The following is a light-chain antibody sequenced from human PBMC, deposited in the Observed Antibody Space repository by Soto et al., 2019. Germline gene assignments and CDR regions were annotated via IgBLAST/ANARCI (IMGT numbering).Light chain of an antibody. CDR3: QQYYSTPFT. CDR1: QSVLYSSNHKNY. J-gene: IGKJ3*01. V-gene: IGKV4-1*01. Sequence: DIVMTQSPDSLAVSLGERATINCKSSQSVLYSSNHKNYLAGYQQKPGQPPKLLIYWASTRESGVPDRFSGSGSGTDFTLTISSLQAEDVAVYYCQQYYSTPFTFGPGTKVDIK. CDR2: WAS.